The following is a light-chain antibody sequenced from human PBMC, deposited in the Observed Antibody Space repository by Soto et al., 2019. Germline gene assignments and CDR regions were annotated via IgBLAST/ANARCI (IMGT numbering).Light chain of an antibody. V-gene: IGKV3-20*01. Sequence: EIVLAQSPGALSLSRGERATLSCRASESVSDNYLAWYQQRSGQAPRLVIYGASSRASAVPDRFSGSGSGAEYTLTISSLQSEDFAVYYCQQYDKWPRTFGQGTKVDIK. J-gene: IGKJ1*01. CDR1: ESVSDNY. CDR3: QQYDKWPRT. CDR2: GAS.